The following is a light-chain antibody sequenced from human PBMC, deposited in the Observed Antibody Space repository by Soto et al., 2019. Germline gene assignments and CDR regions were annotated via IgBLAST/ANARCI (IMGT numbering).Light chain of an antibody. V-gene: IGLV2-8*01. CDR3: NSYTGWIYV. CDR2: EVN. Sequence: QSALTQPPSASGSPGQSVTISCTGTSSDVGGYNYASWYQHHPGKAPKLMIFEVNKRPSGVPDRFSGSKFGNTASLTVSGLQAEDEADYYCNSYTGWIYVFGTGTKLTVL. J-gene: IGLJ1*01. CDR1: SSDVGGYNY.